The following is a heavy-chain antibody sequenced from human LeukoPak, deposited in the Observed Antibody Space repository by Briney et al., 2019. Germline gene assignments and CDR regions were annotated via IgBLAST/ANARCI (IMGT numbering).Heavy chain of an antibody. CDR2: INPNSGGT. CDR3: ARAKSDSSSWYDPLSYFDY. J-gene: IGHJ4*02. D-gene: IGHD6-13*01. V-gene: IGHV1-2*02. Sequence: ASVKVSCKASGYTFTGYYMHWVRQAPGQGLEWMGWINPNSGGTNYAQKFQGRVTITRDTSISTAYMELSRLRSDDTAVYCCARAKSDSSSWYDPLSYFDYWGQGTLVTVSS. CDR1: GYTFTGYY.